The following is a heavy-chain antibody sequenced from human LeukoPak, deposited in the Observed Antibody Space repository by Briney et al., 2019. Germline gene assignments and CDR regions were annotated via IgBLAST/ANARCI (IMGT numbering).Heavy chain of an antibody. D-gene: IGHD3-9*01. CDR2: ISSSSSYI. J-gene: IGHJ4*02. Sequence: AGGSLRLSCAAPGFTFSSYSMNWVRQAPGKGLEWVSSISSSSSYIYYADSVKGRFAISRDNAKNSLYLQMNSLRAEDTAVYYCARASDYDILTGYYTDYWGQGTLVTVSS. CDR1: GFTFSSYS. V-gene: IGHV3-21*01. CDR3: ARASDYDILTGYYTDY.